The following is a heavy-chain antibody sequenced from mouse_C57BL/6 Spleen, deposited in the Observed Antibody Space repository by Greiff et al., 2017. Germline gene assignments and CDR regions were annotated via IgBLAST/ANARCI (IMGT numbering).Heavy chain of an antibody. CDR3: ARNDYDGLDFDY. D-gene: IGHD2-4*01. CDR2: INPGNGGT. CDR1: GYTFTSYW. J-gene: IGHJ2*01. V-gene: IGHV1-53*01. Sequence: QVQLQQPGTELVKPGASVKLSCKASGYTFTSYWMHWVKQRPGQGLEWIGNINPGNGGTNYNEKFKSKATLTVDKSSSTAYMQLSSLTSEDSAVYYCARNDYDGLDFDYWGQGTTLTVSS.